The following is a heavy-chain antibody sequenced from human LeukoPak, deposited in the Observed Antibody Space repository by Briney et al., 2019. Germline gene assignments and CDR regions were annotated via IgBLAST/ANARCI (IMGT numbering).Heavy chain of an antibody. CDR2: IYHSGST. Sequence: SETLSLTCTVSGYSISSGYYWGWIRQPPGKGLEWIGSIYHSGSTYYNPSLKSRVTISVDTSKNQFSLKLSSVTAADTAVYYCARDLGVGATSSAYYYMDVWGKGTTVTVSS. J-gene: IGHJ6*03. CDR3: ARDLGVGATSSAYYYMDV. D-gene: IGHD1-26*01. V-gene: IGHV4-38-2*02. CDR1: GYSISSGYY.